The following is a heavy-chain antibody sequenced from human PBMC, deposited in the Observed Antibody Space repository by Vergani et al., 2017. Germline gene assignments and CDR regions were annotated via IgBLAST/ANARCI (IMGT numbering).Heavy chain of an antibody. CDR1: GFTFSGSA. J-gene: IGHJ3*02. D-gene: IGHD6-13*01. V-gene: IGHV3-73*02. CDR3: TRSLKYSSSWVDAFDI. CDR2: IRSKANSYAT. Sequence: EVQLVESGGGLVQPEGSLKLSCAASGFTFSGSAMHWVRQASGKGLEWVGRIRSKANSYATAYAASVKGRFTISRDDSKNTAYLQMNSLKTEDTAVYYCTRSLKYSSSWVDAFDIWGQGTMVTVSS.